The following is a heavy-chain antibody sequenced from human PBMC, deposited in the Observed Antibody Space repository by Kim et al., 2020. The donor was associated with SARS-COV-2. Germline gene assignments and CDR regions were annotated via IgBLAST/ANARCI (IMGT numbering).Heavy chain of an antibody. J-gene: IGHJ4*02. CDR3: ARGWRLPIGGLQIFDY. D-gene: IGHD5-12*01. Sequence: SVKVSCKASGGTFSSYAISWVRQAPGQGLEWMGGIIPIFGTANYAQKFQGRVTITADESTSTAYMELSSLRSEDTAVYYCARGWRLPIGGLQIFDYWGQGTLVTVSS. CDR2: IIPIFGTA. CDR1: GGTFSSYA. V-gene: IGHV1-69*13.